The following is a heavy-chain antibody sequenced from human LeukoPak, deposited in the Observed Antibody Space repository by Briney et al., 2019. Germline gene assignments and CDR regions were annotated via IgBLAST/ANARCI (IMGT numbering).Heavy chain of an antibody. J-gene: IGHJ4*02. V-gene: IGHV3-23*01. CDR2: LSGSGLSK. CDR1: GFTFSSYA. D-gene: IGHD6-13*01. Sequence: GGSLRVSCAASGFTFSSYAMNWVREAPGKGLQWVSALSGSGLSKYYADSVRGRFTISRDNSKNTLYLQMNSLRDEDTAIYYCAKGISPSSSWTFDYWGQGTLVTVSS. CDR3: AKGISPSSSWTFDY.